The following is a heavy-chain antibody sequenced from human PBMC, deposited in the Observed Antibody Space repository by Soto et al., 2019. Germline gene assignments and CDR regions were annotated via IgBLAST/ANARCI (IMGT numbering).Heavy chain of an antibody. V-gene: IGHV3-23*01. J-gene: IGHJ4*02. CDR3: AKDLGSYSGSYLVLDY. CDR1: GFTFISYA. CDR2: ISGSGGST. Sequence: LRLSCAASGFTFISYAMSWVRQAPGKGLEWVSAISGSGGSTYYVDSVKGRFTISRDNSKNTLYLQMNSLRAEDTAVYYCAKDLGSYSGSYLVLDYWGQGTLVTVSS. D-gene: IGHD1-26*01.